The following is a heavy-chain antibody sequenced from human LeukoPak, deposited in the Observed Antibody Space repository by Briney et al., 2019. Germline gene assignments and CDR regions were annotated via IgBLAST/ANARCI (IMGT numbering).Heavy chain of an antibody. Sequence: GESLKISCKASGYGFTTYWIGWVRQMPGKGLEWMGVIYLDDSDTRYSPSFQGHVTISADKSISTAYLQWSSLKASDTAMYYCARGADFWSGFVSWGQGTLVSVSS. V-gene: IGHV5-51*01. CDR3: ARGADFWSGFVS. D-gene: IGHD3-3*01. J-gene: IGHJ5*01. CDR1: GYGFTTYW. CDR2: IYLDDSDT.